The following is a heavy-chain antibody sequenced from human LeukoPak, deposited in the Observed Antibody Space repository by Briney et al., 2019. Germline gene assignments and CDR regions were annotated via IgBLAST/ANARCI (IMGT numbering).Heavy chain of an antibody. Sequence: GGSLRLSWAAAGFTFSSYAMSWVRQAPGKGLEWVSAISGGGGSTYYADSVRGRFTISRDNSKNTLYLQMTSLRAEDTAVYYCAKSPGGGIAAAGLKGYFDYWGQGTLVTVSS. D-gene: IGHD6-13*01. V-gene: IGHV3-23*01. J-gene: IGHJ4*02. CDR1: GFTFSSYA. CDR3: AKSPGGGIAAAGLKGYFDY. CDR2: ISGGGGST.